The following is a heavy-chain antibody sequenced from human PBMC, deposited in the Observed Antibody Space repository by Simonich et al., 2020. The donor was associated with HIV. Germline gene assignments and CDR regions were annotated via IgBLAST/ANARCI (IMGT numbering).Heavy chain of an antibody. D-gene: IGHD4-17*01. V-gene: IGHV4-34*01. CDR3: ARRHPTTVTTPYFDY. CDR1: GGSFSGYY. J-gene: IGHJ4*02. CDR2: NNHSGST. Sequence: QVQLQQWGAGLLKPSETLSLTCAVYGGSFSGYYWSWIRQPPGKGLAWIGENNHSGSTNYNPSLKSRVTRSVDTSKNQFSLKLSSVTAADTAVYYCARRHPTTVTTPYFDYWGQGTLVTVSS.